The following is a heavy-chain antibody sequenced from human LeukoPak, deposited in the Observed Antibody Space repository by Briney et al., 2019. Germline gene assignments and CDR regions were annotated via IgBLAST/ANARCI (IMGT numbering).Heavy chain of an antibody. CDR1: GYTFTSYG. D-gene: IGHD6-19*01. CDR2: ISAYNGNT. Sequence: ASVKVSCKASGYTFTSYGISWVRQAPGQGLEWMGWISAYNGNTNYAQKLQGRVTMTTDTSTSTAYMELRSLRSDDTAVYYCARVTPYRSGVAGYNWFDPWGQGTLVTVSS. CDR3: ARVTPYRSGVAGYNWFDP. V-gene: IGHV1-18*01. J-gene: IGHJ5*02.